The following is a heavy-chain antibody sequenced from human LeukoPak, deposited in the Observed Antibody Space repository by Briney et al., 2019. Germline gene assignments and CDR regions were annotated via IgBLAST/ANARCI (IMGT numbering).Heavy chain of an antibody. D-gene: IGHD6-13*01. CDR1: GFTFSSYG. Sequence: GGSLRLSCAASGFTFSSYGMHWVRQAPGKGLEWVAVISYDGSSKYYADSVKGRFTISRDNSKNTLYVQMSSLRPEDTAVYYCARDILGYSTRWLYAFDIWGQGTMVTVSS. J-gene: IGHJ3*02. CDR3: ARDILGYSTRWLYAFDI. CDR2: ISYDGSSK. V-gene: IGHV3-30*19.